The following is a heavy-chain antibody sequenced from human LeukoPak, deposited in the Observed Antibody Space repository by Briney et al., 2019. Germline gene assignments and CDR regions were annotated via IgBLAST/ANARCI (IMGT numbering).Heavy chain of an antibody. J-gene: IGHJ4*02. CDR1: GYTLTELS. CDR3: ATDLRKGLRFLEWLLYGFDY. D-gene: IGHD3-3*01. Sequence: ASVKVSCKVSGYTLTELSMHWVRQAPGKGLEWMGGFDPEDGETIYAQKFQGRVTMTEDTSTDTAYMELSSLRSEDTAVYYCATDLRKGLRFLEWLLYGFDYWGQGTLVTVSS. V-gene: IGHV1-24*01. CDR2: FDPEDGET.